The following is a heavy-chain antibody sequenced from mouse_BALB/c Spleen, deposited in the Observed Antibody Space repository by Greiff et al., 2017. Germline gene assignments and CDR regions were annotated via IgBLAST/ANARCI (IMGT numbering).Heavy chain of an antibody. CDR2: IYPGDGDT. D-gene: IGHD2-2*01. Sequence: VQLVESGAELVRPGSSVKISCKASGYAFSSYWMNWVKQRPGQGLEWIGQIYPGDGDTNYNGKFKGKATLTADKSSSTAYMQLSSLTSEDSAVYFCAGGGYYDAMDYWGQGTAVTVSS. CDR3: AGGGYYDAMDY. J-gene: IGHJ4*01. CDR1: GYAFSSYW. V-gene: IGHV1-80*01.